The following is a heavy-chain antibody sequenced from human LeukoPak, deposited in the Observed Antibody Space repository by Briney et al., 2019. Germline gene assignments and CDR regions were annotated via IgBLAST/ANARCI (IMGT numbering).Heavy chain of an antibody. J-gene: IGHJ6*03. CDR2: ISWNGDST. Sequence: GGSLRLSCAASGFTFSRYNMDWVRQVPGKRLEWVSGISWNGDSTAYADSVKGRFTISRDNAKNSLYLQMNSLRAEDTALYYCARRFGDLSSYYMDVWGKGTTVTVSS. CDR3: ARRFGDLSSYYMDV. V-gene: IGHV3-20*04. D-gene: IGHD3-10*01. CDR1: GFTFSRYN.